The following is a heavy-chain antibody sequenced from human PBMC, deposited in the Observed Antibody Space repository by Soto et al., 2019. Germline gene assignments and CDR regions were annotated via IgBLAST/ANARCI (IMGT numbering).Heavy chain of an antibody. J-gene: IGHJ2*01. CDR2: IYYVGST. CDR3: ARTAVATHWYFDL. V-gene: IGHV4-39*01. Sequence: LQLQESGPGLVKPSETLSLTCTVSNGSISSRYYWGWLRQTPGKGLEWIASIYYVGSTYYSPSLESPVTISVGTSNNQFSLRLTSVTAADTAVYYCARTAVATHWYFDLWGRGTLVT. CDR1: NGSISSRYY. D-gene: IGHD6-19*01.